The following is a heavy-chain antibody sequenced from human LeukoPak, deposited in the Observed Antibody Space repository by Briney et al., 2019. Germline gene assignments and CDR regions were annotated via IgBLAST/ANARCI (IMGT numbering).Heavy chain of an antibody. CDR1: GFTFSSYW. CDR3: AKDSGPGSSSWGALDI. CDR2: IKQDGSEK. V-gene: IGHV3-7*03. J-gene: IGHJ3*02. D-gene: IGHD6-6*01. Sequence: PGGSLRLSCAASGFTFSSYWMSWVRQAPGKGLEWVANIKQDGSEKYYVDSVKGRFIISRDNAKNSLYLQMNSLRAEDTALYYCAKDSGPGSSSWGALDIWGQGTMATVSS.